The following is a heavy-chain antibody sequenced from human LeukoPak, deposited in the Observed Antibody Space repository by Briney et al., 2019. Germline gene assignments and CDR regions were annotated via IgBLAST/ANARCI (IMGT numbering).Heavy chain of an antibody. CDR2: IYHSGST. D-gene: IGHD5-24*01. Sequence: SETLSLTCTVSGDSISTSNSYWGWIRQPPGKGLEWIGSIYHSGSTYYNPSLKSRVTISVDTSKNQFSLKLSSVTAADTAVYYCARDEREIDAFDIWGQGTMVTVSS. CDR1: GDSISTSNSY. CDR3: ARDEREIDAFDI. J-gene: IGHJ3*02. V-gene: IGHV4-39*07.